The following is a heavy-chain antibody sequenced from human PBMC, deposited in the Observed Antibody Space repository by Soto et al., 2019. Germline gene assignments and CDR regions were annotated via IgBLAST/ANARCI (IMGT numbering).Heavy chain of an antibody. D-gene: IGHD6-19*01. CDR1: GDSISSYY. CDR2: IYYSGKT. Sequence: SETLSLTCTVFGDSISSYYWSWIRQPPGRGLEWIGYIYYSGKTNYNPSLRSRVTILADTSKNTLYLQMNSLRAEDTAVVHCAAFSNGPFAYWGQGTLVTVSS. CDR3: AAFSNGPFAY. J-gene: IGHJ4*02. V-gene: IGHV4-59*12.